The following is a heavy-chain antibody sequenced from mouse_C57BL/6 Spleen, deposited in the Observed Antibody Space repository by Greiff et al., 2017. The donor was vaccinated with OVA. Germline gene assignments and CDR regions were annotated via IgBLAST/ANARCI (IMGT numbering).Heavy chain of an antibody. J-gene: IGHJ1*03. CDR2: ISSGGSYT. D-gene: IGHD1-1*01. Sequence: EVKLVESGGDLVKPGGSLKLSCAASGFTFSSYGMSWVRQTPDKRLEWVAIISSGGSYTYYPDSVKGRSTISRDNATNTLYLHMSRLKSEDTAVDYCAGQKGRSTVVHFDVWGTGTTVTVSS. CDR1: GFTFSSYG. CDR3: AGQKGRSTVVHFDV. V-gene: IGHV5-6*01.